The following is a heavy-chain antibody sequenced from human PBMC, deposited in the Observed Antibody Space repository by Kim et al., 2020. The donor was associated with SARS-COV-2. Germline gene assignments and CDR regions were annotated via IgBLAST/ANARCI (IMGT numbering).Heavy chain of an antibody. D-gene: IGHD5-12*01. CDR3: GGGHDGYSAGLVV. V-gene: IGHV3-30*02. CDR1: GFTFSTYV. J-gene: IGHJ6*02. Sequence: GGSLRLSCAASGFTFSTYVMHWVRQAPGKGLEWVAYIYYDGSETPPDDSVKGRFTISRDNSKNTLYLEMNNLSAEDTAVYYCGGGHDGYSAGLVVWGQGTTVPASS. CDR2: IYYDGSET.